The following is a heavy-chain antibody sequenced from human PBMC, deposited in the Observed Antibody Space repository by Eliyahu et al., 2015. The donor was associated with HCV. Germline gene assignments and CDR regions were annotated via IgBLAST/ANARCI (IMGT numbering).Heavy chain of an antibody. Sequence: QVQLQESGPGLVKPSETLSLTCTVSGASIXXYYWSWXRRPPGKGLEWIGYIHYXGSTNYNPSXKXRVTMSVDTSKNQFSLKLSSVTAADTAVYYCSSGGGGIAVAGTGGWFDPWGQGTLVTVSS. CDR2: IHYXGST. D-gene: IGHD6-19*01. CDR3: SSGGGGIAVAGTGGWFDP. V-gene: IGHV4-59*01. J-gene: IGHJ5*02. CDR1: GASIXXYY.